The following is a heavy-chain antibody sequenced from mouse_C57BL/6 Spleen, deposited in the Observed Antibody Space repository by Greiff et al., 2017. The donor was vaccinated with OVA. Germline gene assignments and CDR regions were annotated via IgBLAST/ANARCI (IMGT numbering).Heavy chain of an antibody. V-gene: IGHV1-22*01. D-gene: IGHD1-1*01. CDR2: INPNNGGT. CDR1: GYTFTDYN. CDR3: ARHYGSSYVGYFDV. J-gene: IGHJ1*03. Sequence: EVKLMESGPELVKPGASVKMSCKASGYTFTDYNMHWVKQSHGKSLEWIGYINPNNGGTSYNQKFKGKATLTVNKSSSTAYMELRSLTSEDSAVYYCARHYGSSYVGYFDVWGTGTTVTVSS.